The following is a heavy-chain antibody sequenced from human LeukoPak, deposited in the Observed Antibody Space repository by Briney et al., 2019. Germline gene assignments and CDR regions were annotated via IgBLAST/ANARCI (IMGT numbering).Heavy chain of an antibody. CDR3: ARHQGYASSWCADY. Sequence: SETLSLTCSVSGDSFSSYYWSWIRQPPGKGLEWIGYIHYSGNTNYNPSLKSRVTISADTSKNQCSLKLNSVTAADTAVYYCARHQGYASSWCADYWGQGALVTVSS. CDR2: IHYSGNT. D-gene: IGHD6-13*01. CDR1: GDSFSSYY. V-gene: IGHV4-59*01. J-gene: IGHJ4*02.